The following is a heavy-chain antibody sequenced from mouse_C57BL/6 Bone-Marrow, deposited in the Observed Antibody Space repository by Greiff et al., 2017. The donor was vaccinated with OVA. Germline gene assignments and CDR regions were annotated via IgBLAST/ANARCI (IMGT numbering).Heavy chain of an antibody. CDR2: IYPRDGST. CDR1: GYTFTDHT. CDR3: AQTAQATDYAMDY. J-gene: IGHJ4*01. D-gene: IGHD3-2*02. V-gene: IGHV1-78*01. Sequence: QVQLQQSDAELVKPGASVKISCKVSGYTFTDHTIHWMKQRPEQGLEWIGYIYPRDGSTKYNEKFRGKATLTADKSSSTAYMQLNSLTSEDSAVYFCAQTAQATDYAMDYWGQGTSVTVSS.